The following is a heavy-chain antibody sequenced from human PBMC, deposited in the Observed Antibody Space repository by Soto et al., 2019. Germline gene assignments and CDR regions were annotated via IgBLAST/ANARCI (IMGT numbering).Heavy chain of an antibody. CDR1: GGSIRGYY. CDR2: IYYSGST. CDR3: AKEAGVVPAAMGFDP. J-gene: IGHJ5*02. V-gene: IGHV4-59*01. Sequence: TLSLTCTVSGGSIRGYYWSWIRQPPGKGLQYIGCIYYSGSTNYNPSLRSRVSISIDTSKNQLSLNLSSVTAADTAIYYCAKEAGVVPAAMGFDPWGPGTLVTVSS. D-gene: IGHD2-2*01.